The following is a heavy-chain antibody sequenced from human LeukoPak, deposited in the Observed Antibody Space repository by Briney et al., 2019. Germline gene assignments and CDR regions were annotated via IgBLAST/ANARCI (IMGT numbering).Heavy chain of an antibody. J-gene: IGHJ4*02. D-gene: IGHD4-17*01. CDR1: GFSFTNAW. V-gene: IGHV3-15*01. Sequence: GGSLRLSCAASGFSFTNAWMSWVRQAPGKGLEWVGRIKSKTDGGTTDYAAPVKGRFIISRDDSKDTLYLQMNGLKTEDIAVYYCATEYYGAYNYWGQGTLVTVSS. CDR2: IKSKTDGGTT. CDR3: ATEYYGAYNY.